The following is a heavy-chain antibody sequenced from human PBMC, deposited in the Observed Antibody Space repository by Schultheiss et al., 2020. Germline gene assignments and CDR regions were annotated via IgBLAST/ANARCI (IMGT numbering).Heavy chain of an antibody. CDR1: GGSISSYY. Sequence: SETLSLTCTVSGGSISSYYWSWVRQPPGKGLEWIGNVYHSGSTNSNPSLKSRVTITVDTSKNQFSLKLSSVTAADTAVYYCARDGGGSATLDYWGQGILVTVSS. CDR3: ARDGGGSATLDY. J-gene: IGHJ4*02. CDR2: VYHSGST. V-gene: IGHV4-59*12. D-gene: IGHD2-15*01.